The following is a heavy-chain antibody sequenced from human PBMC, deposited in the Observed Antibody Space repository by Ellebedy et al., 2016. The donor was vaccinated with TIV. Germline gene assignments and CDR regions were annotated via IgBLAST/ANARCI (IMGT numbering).Heavy chain of an antibody. CDR2: ISNNGGST. CDR3: VPRMVVAFEY. CDR1: GLTFRNYA. J-gene: IGHJ4*02. V-gene: IGHV3-64D*09. D-gene: IGHD2-21*01. Sequence: PGGSLRLSCSASGLTFRNYAMHWVRQAPGKGLEYVSAISNNGGSTYYADSVKGRFTISRDNSKNTRYLQMSSLTPEDTAVYYCVPRMVVAFEYWGQGTPVTVSS.